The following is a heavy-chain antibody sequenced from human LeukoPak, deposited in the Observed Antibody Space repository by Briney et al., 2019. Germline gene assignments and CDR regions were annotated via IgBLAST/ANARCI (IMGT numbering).Heavy chain of an antibody. CDR1: GYSFTSYW. D-gene: IGHD4-17*01. CDR2: IYPGDSDT. CDR3: ARHWDYGDDNNWFDP. V-gene: IGHV5-51*01. J-gene: IGHJ5*02. Sequence: GESLKISCKGSGYSFTSYWIGGVRQMPGKGLEWMGIIYPGDSDTRDSPSFQGQVTISADKSISTAYLQWSSLKASDTAMYYCARHWDYGDDNNWFDPWGQGTLVTVSS.